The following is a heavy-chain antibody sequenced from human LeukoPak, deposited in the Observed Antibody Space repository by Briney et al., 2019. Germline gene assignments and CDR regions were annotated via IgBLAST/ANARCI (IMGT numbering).Heavy chain of an antibody. CDR3: ARDLYSYSSGREIDY. V-gene: IGHV3-33*01. CDR2: IWYDGSNK. D-gene: IGHD6-19*01. J-gene: IGHJ4*02. CDR1: GFTFSSYG. Sequence: GGSLRLSCAASGFTFSSYGMHWVRQAPGKGLEWVALIWYDGSNKYYAGSVKGRFTISRDNSKNTLYVQMNSLRAEDTAVYYCARDLYSYSSGREIDYWGQGTPVTVSS.